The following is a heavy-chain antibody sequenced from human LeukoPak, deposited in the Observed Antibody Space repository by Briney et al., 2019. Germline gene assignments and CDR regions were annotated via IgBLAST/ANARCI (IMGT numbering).Heavy chain of an antibody. D-gene: IGHD1-1*01. CDR2: ISYDGSNK. Sequence: PGRSLRLSCAASGFTFSSYGMHWVRQAPGKGLEWVAVISYDGSNKYYADSVKGRFTISRDNSKNTLYLQMNSLRAEDTAMYYCAKEGYPQRNAEYFQHWGQGTLVTVSS. CDR1: GFTFSSYG. J-gene: IGHJ1*01. V-gene: IGHV3-30*18. CDR3: AKEGYPQRNAEYFQH.